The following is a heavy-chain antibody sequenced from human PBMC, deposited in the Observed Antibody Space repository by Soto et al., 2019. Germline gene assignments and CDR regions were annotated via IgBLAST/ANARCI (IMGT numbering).Heavy chain of an antibody. V-gene: IGHV4-4*02. Sequence: SDTLSLTFTVSGVSITGNNWSQSDRQTPGKDLEWIGETNQNGYTNYKSSLTSRVTISVDKSKYQFSLTLNFVTAADTAVYYCARRAPYCGDGTCYSWFDPWGQGTVVTVS. CDR2: TNQNGYT. J-gene: IGHJ5*02. CDR3: ARRAPYCGDGTCYSWFDP. CDR1: GVSITGNNW. D-gene: IGHD2-15*01.